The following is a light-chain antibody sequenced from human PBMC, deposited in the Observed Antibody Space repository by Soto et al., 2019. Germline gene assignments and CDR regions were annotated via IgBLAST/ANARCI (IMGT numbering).Light chain of an antibody. CDR3: SSYTSSSTLEV. CDR1: SSDVGGYNY. Sequence: QSALTQPASVSGSPGQSITISCTGTSSDVGGYNYVSWYQQYPNKAPKLMIYEVTNRPSGVSNRFSGSKSGNTASLTISGLQAEDEADYYCSSYTSSSTLEVFGTGTKVTVL. J-gene: IGLJ1*01. V-gene: IGLV2-14*01. CDR2: EVT.